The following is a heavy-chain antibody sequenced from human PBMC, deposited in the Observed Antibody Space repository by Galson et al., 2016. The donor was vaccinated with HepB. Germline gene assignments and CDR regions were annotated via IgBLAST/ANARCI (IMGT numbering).Heavy chain of an antibody. J-gene: IGHJ4*02. V-gene: IGHV3-30*02. CDR2: IWYDGSKK. CDR1: GFTFSNYG. Sequence: SLRLSCAASGFTFSNYGMHWVRQAPGKGLEWVALIWYDGSKKYYAESVKGRLTISRDNSKNTLYLQMNSLRAEDTAVYYCAKYPYYYGSGSYLYFHYWGQGTLVTVSS. CDR3: AKYPYYYGSGSYLYFHY. D-gene: IGHD3-10*01.